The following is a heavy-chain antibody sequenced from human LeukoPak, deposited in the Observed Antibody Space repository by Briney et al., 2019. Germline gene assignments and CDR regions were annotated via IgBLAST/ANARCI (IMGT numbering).Heavy chain of an antibody. J-gene: IGHJ6*03. CDR1: GFTFNTYG. Sequence: GGSLRLSCAVSGFTFNTYGIHWVRQTPGKGLEWVALISYDGTKKWYADSVKGRFTISRDNSKNTLFLQMDSLRAEDTAVYYCAKVGKTENYYGSGRFSYYYYMDVWGKGTTVTISS. V-gene: IGHV3-30*18. D-gene: IGHD3-10*01. CDR2: ISYDGTKK. CDR3: AKVGKTENYYGSGRFSYYYYMDV.